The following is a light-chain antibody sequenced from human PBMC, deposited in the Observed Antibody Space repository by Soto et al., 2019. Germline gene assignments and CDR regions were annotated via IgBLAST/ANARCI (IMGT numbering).Light chain of an antibody. CDR3: LPRSNWPR. J-gene: IGKJ5*01. V-gene: IGKV3D-20*02. CDR2: GAS. CDR1: QSVSNNY. Sequence: DIMLPRSPGTLSLSTGKRAPLSCRASQSVSNNYLAWYQQKPGQAPRLLIYGASNRATGIPDRFSGSGSGTDFTLTISCLEPDDIAVYYCLPRSNWPRFGQVALLEV.